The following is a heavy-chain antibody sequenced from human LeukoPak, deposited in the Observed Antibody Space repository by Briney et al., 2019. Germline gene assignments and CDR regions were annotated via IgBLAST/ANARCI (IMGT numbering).Heavy chain of an antibody. J-gene: IGHJ5*01. V-gene: IGHV1-8*01. CDR3: ARNLGRSSLYIWFDF. CDR2: MNPNSGNT. CDR1: GYTFTNYD. D-gene: IGHD6-13*01. Sequence: ASVKVSCKASGYTFTNYDINWVRQATGQGLEWMGWMNPNSGNTGYAQKFQGRVTMTRNTSISTAYMELSSLRSEDTAVYHCARNLGRSSLYIWFDFWGQGTLVTVSS.